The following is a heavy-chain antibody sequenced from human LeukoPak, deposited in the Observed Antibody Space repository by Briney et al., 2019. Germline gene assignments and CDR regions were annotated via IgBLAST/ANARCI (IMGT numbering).Heavy chain of an antibody. J-gene: IGHJ6*03. V-gene: IGHV4-4*09. CDR2: IYTSGST. D-gene: IGHD3-3*01. Sequence: SETLSLTCTVSGGSISSYYWSWIRQPPGKGLEWIGCIYTSGSTNYNPSLKSRVTISVDTSKNQFSLKLSSVTAADTAVYYCARHFGVYYYMDVWGKGTTVTVSS. CDR3: ARHFGVYYYMDV. CDR1: GGSISSYY.